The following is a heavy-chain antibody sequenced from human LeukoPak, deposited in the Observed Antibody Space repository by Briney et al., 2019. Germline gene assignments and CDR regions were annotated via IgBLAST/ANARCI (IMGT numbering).Heavy chain of an antibody. J-gene: IGHJ4*02. CDR1: GYTFTSYD. CDR2: MNPNSGNT. D-gene: IGHD3-10*01. V-gene: IGHV1-8*01. Sequence: APVKVSCKASGYTFTSYDINWVRQATGQGLEWMGWMNPNSGNTGYAQKFQGRVTMTTDTSTSTAYMELRSLRSDDTAVYYCARISGDYWGQGTLVTVSS. CDR3: ARISGDY.